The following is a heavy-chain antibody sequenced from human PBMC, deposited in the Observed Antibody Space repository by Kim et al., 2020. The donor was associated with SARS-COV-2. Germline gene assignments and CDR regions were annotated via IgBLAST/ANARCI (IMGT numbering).Heavy chain of an antibody. Sequence: SETLSLTCAVYGGSFSGYYWSWIRQPPGKGLEWIGEINHSGSTNYNPSLKSRVTISVDTSKNQFSLKLSSVTAADTAVYYCARGWGQWLVPDWFDPWGQGTLVTVSS. CDR1: GGSFSGYY. D-gene: IGHD6-19*01. CDR3: ARGWGQWLVPDWFDP. V-gene: IGHV4-34*01. J-gene: IGHJ5*02. CDR2: INHSGST.